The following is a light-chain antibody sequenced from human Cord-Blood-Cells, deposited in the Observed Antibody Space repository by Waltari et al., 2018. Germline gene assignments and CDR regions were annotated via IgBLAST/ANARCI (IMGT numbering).Light chain of an antibody. CDR3: QQYYSTPWT. CDR1: QSVLYSSNNKNY. Sequence: DIVMTQSPDSLAVSLGERATINCKSSQSVLYSSNNKNYLDWYQQKPGQPPKLLIYWASTRESGFPDRCSGSGSGTDFTLTISSLQAEDVAVYYCQQYYSTPWTFGQGTKVEIK. CDR2: WAS. V-gene: IGKV4-1*01. J-gene: IGKJ1*01.